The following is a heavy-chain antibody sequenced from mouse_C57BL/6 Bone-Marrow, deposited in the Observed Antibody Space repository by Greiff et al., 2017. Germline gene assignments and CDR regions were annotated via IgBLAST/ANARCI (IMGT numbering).Heavy chain of an antibody. J-gene: IGHJ1*03. Sequence: EVQLQQSGAELVRPGASVKLSCTASGFNIKDDYMHWVKQRPEQGLEWIGWIDPENGDTEYASKFQGKASITADTSSNTAYLQLSSLTSEDTAVYYCTTGYFDVWGTGTTVTVSS. CDR1: GFNIKDDY. CDR2: IDPENGDT. V-gene: IGHV14-4*01. CDR3: TTGYFDV.